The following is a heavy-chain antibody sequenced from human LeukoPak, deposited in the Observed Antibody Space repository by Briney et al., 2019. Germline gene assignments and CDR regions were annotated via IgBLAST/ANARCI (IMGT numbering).Heavy chain of an antibody. Sequence: GGSLRLSCAASGFTFSSYAMSWVRQAPGKGLEWVSAISGSGGSTYYADSVKGRFTISRDNSKNTLYLQMDSLRAEDTAVYYCAKDPYYDSSGYYPNWGQGTLVTVSS. D-gene: IGHD3-22*01. J-gene: IGHJ4*02. CDR3: AKDPYYDSSGYYPN. CDR1: GFTFSSYA. CDR2: ISGSGGST. V-gene: IGHV3-23*01.